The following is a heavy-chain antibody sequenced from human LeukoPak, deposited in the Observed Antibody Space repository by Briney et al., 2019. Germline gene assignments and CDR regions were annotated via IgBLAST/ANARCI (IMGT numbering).Heavy chain of an antibody. CDR1: GYTFTGYY. CDR2: INPNSGGT. Sequence: ASVKVSCKASGYTFTGYYMHWVRQAPGQGLEWMGWINPNSGGTNYAQKFQGWVTMARDTSISTAYMELSRLGSDDTAVYYCARVGDSSGYYTLDYWGQGTLVTVSS. D-gene: IGHD3-22*01. V-gene: IGHV1-2*04. CDR3: ARVGDSSGYYTLDY. J-gene: IGHJ4*02.